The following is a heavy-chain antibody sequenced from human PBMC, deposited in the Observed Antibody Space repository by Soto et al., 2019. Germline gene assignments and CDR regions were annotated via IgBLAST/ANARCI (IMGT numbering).Heavy chain of an antibody. CDR1: GYTFSNYA. D-gene: IGHD2-8*02. Sequence: QVHLVQSGAEVKKPGSSVSVSCKTSGYTFSNYAISWVRQAPGQGLEWMGWINTGSGYTNYAHDRVTMTKDASTYTAYLEVTSLRSDDTAIYYCARDRVYTGGSDADYWGQGTLVTVSS. J-gene: IGHJ4*02. CDR3: ARDRVYTGGSDADY. V-gene: IGHV1-18*01. CDR2: INTGSGYT.